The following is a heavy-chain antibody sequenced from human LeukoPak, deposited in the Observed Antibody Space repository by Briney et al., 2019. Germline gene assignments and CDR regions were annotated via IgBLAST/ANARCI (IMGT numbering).Heavy chain of an antibody. D-gene: IGHD3-10*01. CDR3: ARHDNGGMVRGVIPADALDI. Sequence: LPGGSLRLSCTASGFTFGDYAMSWFRQAPGKGLEWVGFIRSKAYGGTTEYAASVKGRFTISRDDSKSIAYLQMNSLKTEDTAVYYCARHDNGGMVRGVIPADALDIWGQGTMVTVSS. CDR2: IRSKAYGGTT. CDR1: GFTFGDYA. J-gene: IGHJ3*02. V-gene: IGHV3-49*03.